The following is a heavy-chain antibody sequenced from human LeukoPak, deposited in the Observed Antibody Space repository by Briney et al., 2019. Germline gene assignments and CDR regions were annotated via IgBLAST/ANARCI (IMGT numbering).Heavy chain of an antibody. CDR3: ARGRTAVAGPFDY. CDR1: GGTFSSYA. D-gene: IGHD6-19*01. Sequence: ASVKVSCKASGGTFSSYAISWVRQAPGQGLEWTGGINPIFGTANYAQKFQGRVTITTDESTSTAYMELSSLRSEDTAVYYCARGRTAVAGPFDYWGQGTLVTVSS. J-gene: IGHJ4*02. V-gene: IGHV1-69*05. CDR2: INPIFGTA.